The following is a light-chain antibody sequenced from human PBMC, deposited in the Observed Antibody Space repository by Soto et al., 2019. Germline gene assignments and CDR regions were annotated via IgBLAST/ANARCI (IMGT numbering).Light chain of an antibody. V-gene: IGLV2-11*01. CDR1: RSVVGGYNY. J-gene: IGLJ1*01. CDR2: EVS. Sequence: QSALTQPRSVSGSLGQSVTISCAGTRSVVGGYNYVSWYQQPPGTAPKLMIYEVSKRPSGVPDRFSGSKSGNTASLTISGLQAEDEGDYYCCSYAGRYTWVFGTGTKVT. CDR3: CSYAGRYTWV.